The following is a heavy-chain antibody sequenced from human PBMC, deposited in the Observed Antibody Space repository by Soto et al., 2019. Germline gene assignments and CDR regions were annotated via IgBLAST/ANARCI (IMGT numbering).Heavy chain of an antibody. V-gene: IGHV3-30*04. CDR1: GFTFSNYT. CDR2: ISYDEIDK. Sequence: GSLRLSCAASGFTFSNYTMHWVRQAPGKGLEWVALISYDEIDKYFADAVKGRFTISRDNSKNTLYLQMDSLRAEDTAVYYCAGRSGSSDYWGRGTLVTVSS. CDR3: AGRSGSSDY. J-gene: IGHJ4*02. D-gene: IGHD3-10*01.